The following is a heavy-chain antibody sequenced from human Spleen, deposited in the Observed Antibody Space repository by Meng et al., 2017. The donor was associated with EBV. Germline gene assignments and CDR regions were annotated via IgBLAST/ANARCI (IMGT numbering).Heavy chain of an antibody. CDR3: ARTARTPDS. CDR2: ISGSGSDI. Sequence: LVGSWGGLVKPGGSLGLSGAASGFSLSAFYMTWIRQPPGKGLEWVSYISGSGSDISYRDSVKGRFTVSRDNAKNSLYLQMSSLRAEDTAVYYCARTARTPDSWGQGTLVTVSS. D-gene: IGHD6-6*01. CDR1: GFSLSAFY. J-gene: IGHJ4*02. V-gene: IGHV3-11*01.